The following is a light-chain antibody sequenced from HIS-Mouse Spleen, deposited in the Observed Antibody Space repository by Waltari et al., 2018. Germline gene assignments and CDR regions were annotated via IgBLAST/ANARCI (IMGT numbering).Light chain of an antibody. V-gene: IGLV2-11*01. CDR2: DVS. Sequence: QSALTQPRSVSGSPEQSVTISCTGTSSDAGGYNYVSWYQQHPGKAPKLMIYDVSKRPSGVPDRFSGSKSGNTASLTISGLQAEDEADYYCCSYAGSYTGVFGTGTKVTVL. J-gene: IGLJ1*01. CDR1: SSDAGGYNY. CDR3: CSYAGSYTGV.